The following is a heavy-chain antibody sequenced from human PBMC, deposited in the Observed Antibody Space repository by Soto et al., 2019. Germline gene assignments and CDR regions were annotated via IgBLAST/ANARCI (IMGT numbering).Heavy chain of an antibody. V-gene: IGHV3-23*01. CDR1: GFTFSSYA. J-gene: IGHJ6*02. D-gene: IGHD2-2*01. Sequence: GSLRLSCAASGFTFSSYAMSWVRQAPGKGLEWVSAISGSGGSTYYADSVKGRFTISRDNSKNTLYLQMNSLRAEDTAVYYCAKDSNIVVVPAAPDYYYYGMDVWGQGTTVTVSS. CDR2: ISGSGGST. CDR3: AKDSNIVVVPAAPDYYYYGMDV.